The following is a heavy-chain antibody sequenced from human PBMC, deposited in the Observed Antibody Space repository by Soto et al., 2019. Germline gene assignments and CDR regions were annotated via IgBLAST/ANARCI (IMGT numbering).Heavy chain of an antibody. V-gene: IGHV1-3*04. D-gene: IGHD3-10*01. CDR2: INTANGDT. CDR3: ARHQRYGSGRGYFDY. CDR1: GYTFTNHF. Sequence: ASVKVSCKTSGYTFTNHFIHWARQAPGQRPVWMGCINTANGDTKYSQNFQGRLTFGRDTSTTSAYMELNSLRSEDTAVYYCARHQRYGSGRGYFDYWGQGTLVTVSS. J-gene: IGHJ4*02.